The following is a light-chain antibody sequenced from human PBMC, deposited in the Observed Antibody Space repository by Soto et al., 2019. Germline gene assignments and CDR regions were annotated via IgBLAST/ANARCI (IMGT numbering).Light chain of an antibody. V-gene: IGKV1-39*01. J-gene: IGKJ4*01. CDR1: QSISSY. CDR2: AAS. CDR3: QQSYSTPRSI. Sequence: DIQMTQSPSSLSASVGDRVTITCRASQSISSYLNWYQQKPGKAPKLLIYAASSLQSGVPSRFSGSGSGTDFTLTISSLQPEDFATYYCQQSYSTPRSIFGGGTKVDIK.